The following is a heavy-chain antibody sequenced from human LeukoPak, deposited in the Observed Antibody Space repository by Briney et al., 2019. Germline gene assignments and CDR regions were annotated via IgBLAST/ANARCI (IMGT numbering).Heavy chain of an antibody. J-gene: IGHJ5*02. Sequence: GRSLRLSCAASGFTFDDYAMHWVRQAPGKGLGWVSGISWNSGSIGYADSVKGRFTISRDNAKNSLYLQMNSLRAEDTALYYCAGGGNWFDPWGPGTLVTVSS. CDR2: ISWNSGSI. CDR3: AGGGNWFDP. V-gene: IGHV3-9*01. CDR1: GFTFDDYA. D-gene: IGHD2-15*01.